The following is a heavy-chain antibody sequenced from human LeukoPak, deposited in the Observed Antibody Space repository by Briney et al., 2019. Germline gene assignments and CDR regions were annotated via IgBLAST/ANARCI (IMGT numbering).Heavy chain of an antibody. J-gene: IGHJ4*02. Sequence: GESLRLSCAASGFTFSTYSMNWLRLAPGKGLEWVSSISPDSTYKYYVDSVKGRFTISRDNAKSSLYLQMNSLRAEDTAVYYCVRGGYRGFDYEYWGQGTLVTVSS. CDR1: GFTFSTYS. V-gene: IGHV3-21*01. D-gene: IGHD5-12*01. CDR2: ISPDSTYK. CDR3: VRGGYRGFDYEY.